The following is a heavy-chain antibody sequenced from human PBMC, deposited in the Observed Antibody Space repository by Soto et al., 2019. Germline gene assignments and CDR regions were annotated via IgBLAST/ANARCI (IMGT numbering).Heavy chain of an antibody. CDR2: IKRDGSET. CDR1: GFIFSPYW. Sequence: EVQLVESGGGLVQPGGSLRVSCAASGFIFSPYWMSWVRQAPGKGLEWVANIKRDGSETHYVDSVKGRFTISRDNTKKSLYLQMKSLRLEDTAVYYCARDAYDYDSSGYYRYDAFDIWGQGTMVTVSS. J-gene: IGHJ3*02. CDR3: ARDAYDYDSSGYYRYDAFDI. D-gene: IGHD3-22*01. V-gene: IGHV3-7*01.